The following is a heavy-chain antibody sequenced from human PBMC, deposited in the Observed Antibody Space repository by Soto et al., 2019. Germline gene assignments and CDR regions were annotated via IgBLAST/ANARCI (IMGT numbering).Heavy chain of an antibody. CDR2: ISGNGGRT. V-gene: IGHV3-23*01. CDR3: DRDRSDSSRDDSFDI. J-gene: IGHJ3*02. CDR1: GFTYSNHA. D-gene: IGHD6-6*01. Sequence: GGSLRLSCAASGFTYSNHATTWVRQAPGKGLEWVATISGNGGRTYYADSVKGRFIISRDNSRNLVHLQMNSLRAGDTAVYYCDRDRSDSSRDDSFDIWGQGTMVTVSS.